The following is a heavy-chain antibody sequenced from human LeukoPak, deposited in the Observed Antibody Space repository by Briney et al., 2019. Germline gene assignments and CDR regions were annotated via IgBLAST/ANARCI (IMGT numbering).Heavy chain of an antibody. CDR1: GFTFSSSA. J-gene: IGHJ4*02. V-gene: IGHV3-23*01. Sequence: GGSLRLSCAASGFTFSSSAMSWVRQAPGKGLEWVSAISNNGGYTYYADSVQGRFTISRDNSKSTLCLQMNSLRAEDTAVYYCARDRAIHGTTPDLDYWGQGTLVTVSS. D-gene: IGHD4-11*01. CDR2: ISNNGGYT. CDR3: ARDRAIHGTTPDLDY.